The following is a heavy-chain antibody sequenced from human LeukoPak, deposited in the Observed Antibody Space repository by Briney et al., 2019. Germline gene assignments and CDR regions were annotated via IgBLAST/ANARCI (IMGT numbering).Heavy chain of an antibody. V-gene: IGHV1-8*01. Sequence: ASVKVSCKASGYTFTSYDINWVRQATGQGLEWMGWMNPNSGNTGYAQKFQDRVTMTRNTSINTACMELSSLRSEDTAVYYCARSRGYCSSTICYRYWGQGTLVTVSS. CDR1: GYTFTSYD. D-gene: IGHD2-2*02. J-gene: IGHJ4*02. CDR2: MNPNSGNT. CDR3: ARSRGYCSSTICYRY.